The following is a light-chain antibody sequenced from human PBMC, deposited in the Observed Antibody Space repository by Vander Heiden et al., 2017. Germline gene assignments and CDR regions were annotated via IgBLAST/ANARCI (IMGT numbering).Light chain of an antibody. J-gene: IGKJ3*01. CDR3: QQYDTSSGFT. CDR1: QSVSSRY. CDR2: GAS. V-gene: IGKV3-20*01. Sequence: EIVLTQSPGTLSLSPGERATLSCRASQSVSSRYLAWYQQKPGQAPRLLIYGASSRATGIPDRFSGSGSGTDFTLTISRLEPEDFAVYYCQQYDTSSGFTFGPGTKVDIK.